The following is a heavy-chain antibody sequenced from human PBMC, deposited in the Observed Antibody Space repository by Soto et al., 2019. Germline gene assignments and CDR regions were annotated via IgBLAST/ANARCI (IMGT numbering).Heavy chain of an antibody. CDR3: ARAGGSIVGATTLDY. CDR1: GYTFTSYY. CDR2: INPSGGST. J-gene: IGHJ4*02. V-gene: IGHV1-46*01. D-gene: IGHD1-26*01. Sequence: QVQLVQSGAEVKKPGASVKVSCKASGYTFTSYYMHWVRQAPGQGLEWMGIINPSGGSTSYAQKFQGRVTMTRDTSTSTVYMELSSLRSEDTAVYYCARAGGSIVGATTLDYWGQGTLVTVSS.